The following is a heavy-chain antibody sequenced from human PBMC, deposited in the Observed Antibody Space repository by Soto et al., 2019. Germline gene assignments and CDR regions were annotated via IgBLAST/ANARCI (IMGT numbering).Heavy chain of an antibody. D-gene: IGHD3-10*01. J-gene: IGHJ5*02. V-gene: IGHV4-34*01. Sequence: SETLSLTCAVYGGSFSGYYWSWIRQPPGKGLEWIGEINHSGSTNYNPSLKSRVTISVDTSKNQFSLKLSSVTAADTAVYYCARGGYYGSGSYYPVNWFDPWGQGTLVTVSS. CDR2: INHSGST. CDR3: ARGGYYGSGSYYPVNWFDP. CDR1: GGSFSGYY.